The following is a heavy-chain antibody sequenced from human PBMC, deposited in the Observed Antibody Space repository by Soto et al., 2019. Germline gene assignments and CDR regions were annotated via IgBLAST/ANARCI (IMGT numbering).Heavy chain of an antibody. CDR2: IYPGDSDT. D-gene: IGHD5-18*01. J-gene: IGHJ5*02. CDR3: ARLRFTYTRENTAMVPVHNWFDP. V-gene: IGHV5-51*01. Sequence: GESLKISCNGSGYIFTSYWIGWVRQMPGKGLEWMGIIYPGDSDTRYSPSFQGQVTISADKSISTAYLQWSSLKASDTAMYYCARLRFTYTRENTAMVPVHNWFDPWGQGTLVTVSS. CDR1: GYIFTSYW.